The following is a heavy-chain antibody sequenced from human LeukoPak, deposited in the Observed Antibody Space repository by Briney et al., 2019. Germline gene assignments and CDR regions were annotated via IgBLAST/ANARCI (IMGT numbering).Heavy chain of an antibody. J-gene: IGHJ4*02. CDR3: AKHAFQYSGSYYDS. CDR2: VSGSGGST. CDR1: GLTFSSYA. V-gene: IGHV3-23*01. Sequence: PGGSLRLSCAASGLTFSSYAMSWVRQAPGKGLEWVSSVSGSGGSTYYADSVKGRFTISRDNSKNTLYLQMSSLRAEDTAVYYCAKHAFQYSGSYYDSWGQGTLVTVSS. D-gene: IGHD1-26*01.